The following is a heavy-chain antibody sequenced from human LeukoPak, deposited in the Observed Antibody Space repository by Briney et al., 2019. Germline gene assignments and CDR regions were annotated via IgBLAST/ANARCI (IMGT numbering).Heavy chain of an antibody. D-gene: IGHD2/OR15-2a*01. CDR2: ISSRSATI. J-gene: IGHJ3*02. V-gene: IGHV3-48*01. CDR1: GFTFSSYS. Sequence: GGSLRLSCAASGFTFSSYSMNWVRQAPGKGLEWVSYISSRSATIYYADSVKGRFTISRDNAKNSLYLQMNSLRAEDTAVYYCARDRFSIDAFDIWGQGTMVTVSS. CDR3: ARDRFSIDAFDI.